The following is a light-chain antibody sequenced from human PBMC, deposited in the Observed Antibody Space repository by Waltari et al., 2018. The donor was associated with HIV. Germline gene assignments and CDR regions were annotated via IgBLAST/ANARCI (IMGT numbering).Light chain of an antibody. Sequence: SSELTQDPAVSVALGQTVRITCQGDSLRSYYASWYQKKPGQAPVLVIYGKNNRPSGLPDRFSGSSSGNTASLTITGAQAEDEADYYCNSRDSSGNHQGVFGGGTKLTVL. CDR3: NSRDSSGNHQGV. CDR1: SLRSYY. V-gene: IGLV3-19*01. CDR2: GKN. J-gene: IGLJ2*01.